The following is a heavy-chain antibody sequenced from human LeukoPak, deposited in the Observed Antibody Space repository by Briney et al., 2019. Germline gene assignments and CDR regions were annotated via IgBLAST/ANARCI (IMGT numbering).Heavy chain of an antibody. D-gene: IGHD6-25*01. Sequence: SETLSLTCTVSGGSISSYYWSWIRQPPGKGLEWIGYIYYGGSTNYNPSLKSRVTISVDTSKNQFSLKLSSVTAADTAVYYCARRKYSSVRETYYYYYYMDVWGKGTTVTVSS. J-gene: IGHJ6*03. CDR2: IYYGGST. CDR1: GGSISSYY. V-gene: IGHV4-59*01. CDR3: ARRKYSSVRETYYYYYYMDV.